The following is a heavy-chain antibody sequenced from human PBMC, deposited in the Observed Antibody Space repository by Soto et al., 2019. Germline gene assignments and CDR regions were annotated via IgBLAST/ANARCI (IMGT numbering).Heavy chain of an antibody. Sequence: QVQLVQSGAEVKKPGASVKVSCKASGYTFTSYYMHWVRQAPGQGLEWMGIINPSGGSTSYAQKCQGGVTLTLARSARTVYVELSSLRSEDTAVYYCARVLPGMVRGGTGRYVRFDPWGQGTLVTVSS. CDR1: GYTFTSYY. CDR2: INPSGGST. V-gene: IGHV1-46*03. D-gene: IGHD3-10*01. J-gene: IGHJ5*02. CDR3: ARVLPGMVRGGTGRYVRFDP.